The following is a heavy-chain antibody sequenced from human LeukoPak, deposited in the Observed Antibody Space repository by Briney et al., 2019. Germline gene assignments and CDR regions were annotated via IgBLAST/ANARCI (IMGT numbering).Heavy chain of an antibody. CDR2: INYSGST. CDR1: GGSISSAGYY. CDR3: ARSGVSGYSSGYYGGGYYYMDV. D-gene: IGHD6-19*01. V-gene: IGHV4-39*01. J-gene: IGHJ6*03. Sequence: PSETLSLTCTDSGGSISSAGYYWVWIRQAPGKGLEWIGSINYSGSTYYNPSLKSRVTAFVDASKSQFSLELRSVTAADTAVYYCARSGVSGYSSGYYGGGYYYMDVWAKGTTVTVSS.